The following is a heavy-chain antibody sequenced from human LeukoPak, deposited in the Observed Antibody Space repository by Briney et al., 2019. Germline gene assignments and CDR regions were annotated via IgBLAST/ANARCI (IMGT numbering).Heavy chain of an antibody. Sequence: GRSLRLSCAASGFTFSTYAMRWVRQAPGKGLEWVSGISGSGGSTYYADSVKGRFTISRDSSKNTVYLQMNSLRAEDTAVYYCPKSGAGYYYLDVWGKGTTVTVSS. J-gene: IGHJ6*03. V-gene: IGHV3-23*01. D-gene: IGHD1-26*01. CDR1: GFTFSTYA. CDR2: ISGSGGST. CDR3: PKSGAGYYYLDV.